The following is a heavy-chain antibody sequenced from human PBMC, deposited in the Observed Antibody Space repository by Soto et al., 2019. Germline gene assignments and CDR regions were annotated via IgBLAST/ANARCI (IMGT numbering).Heavy chain of an antibody. V-gene: IGHV3-30*18. CDR3: AKDSPYFVY. J-gene: IGHJ4*02. Sequence: QVQLVESGGGVVQPGRSLRLSCAASGFTFSSYGMHWVSQVPGKGLEWVAVISYDGSNKYYADSVKGRFTISRDNSKNTLYLQMNSLRAEDTAVYYCAKDSPYFVYWGQGTLVTVSS. CDR1: GFTFSSYG. CDR2: ISYDGSNK.